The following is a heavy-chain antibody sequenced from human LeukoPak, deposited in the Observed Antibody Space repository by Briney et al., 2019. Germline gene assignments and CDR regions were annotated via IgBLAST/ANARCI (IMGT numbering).Heavy chain of an antibody. CDR2: IIPIFGTA. D-gene: IGHD6-13*01. CDR1: GGTFSSYA. Sequence: SVKVSCKASGGTFSSYAISWVRQAPGQGLEWMGGIIPIFGTANYAQKFQGRVTMTRDMSTSTVYMELSSLRSEDTAVYYCARDAGIAAGNPWGQGTLVTVSS. V-gene: IGHV1-69*05. CDR3: ARDAGIAAGNP. J-gene: IGHJ5*02.